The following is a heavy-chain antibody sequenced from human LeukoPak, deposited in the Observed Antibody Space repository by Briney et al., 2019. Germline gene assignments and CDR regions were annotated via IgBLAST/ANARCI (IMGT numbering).Heavy chain of an antibody. CDR2: ISYDGSNK. J-gene: IGHJ4*02. Sequence: GGSLRLSCAASGFTFSSYAMHWVRQAPGKGLEWVAVISYDGSNKYYADSVKGRFTISRDNSKNTLYLQMNSLRAEDTAVYYCARDGPPGYCSSTSCPLDYWGQGTLVTVSS. CDR1: GFTFSSYA. CDR3: ARDGPPGYCSSTSCPLDY. D-gene: IGHD2-2*01. V-gene: IGHV3-30-3*01.